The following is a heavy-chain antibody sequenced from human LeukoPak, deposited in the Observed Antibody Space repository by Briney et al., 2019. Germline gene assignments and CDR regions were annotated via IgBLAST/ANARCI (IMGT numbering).Heavy chain of an antibody. Sequence: GGSLRLSCAASGFTFSSYAMSWVRQAPGKGLEWVSAISGSGGSTYYADSVKGRFTISRDNSKNTLYLQMNSLRAEDTAEYYRAKGAYYDFVWGRYRYFSLDYWGQGTLVTVSS. V-gene: IGHV3-23*01. D-gene: IGHD3-16*02. CDR1: GFTFSSYA. J-gene: IGHJ4*02. CDR2: ISGSGGST. CDR3: AKGAYYDFVWGRYRYFSLDY.